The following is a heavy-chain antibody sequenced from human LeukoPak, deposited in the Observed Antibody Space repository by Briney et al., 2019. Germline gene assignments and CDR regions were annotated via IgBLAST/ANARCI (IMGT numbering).Heavy chain of an antibody. J-gene: IGHJ6*02. CDR3: AKVITYCSSTSCSAYYYYGMDV. CDR1: GFTFSSYG. D-gene: IGHD2-2*01. V-gene: IGHV3-30*18. Sequence: PGGSLRLSCAASGFTFSSYGMHWVRQAPGKGLEWVAVISCDGSNKYYADSVKGRFTISRDNSKNTLYLQMNSLRAEDTAVYYCAKVITYCSSTSCSAYYYYGMDVWGQGTTVTVSS. CDR2: ISCDGSNK.